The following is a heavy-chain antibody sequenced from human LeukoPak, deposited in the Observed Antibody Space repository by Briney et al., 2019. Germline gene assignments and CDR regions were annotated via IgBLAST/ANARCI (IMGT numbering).Heavy chain of an antibody. CDR1: GGSISSYY. D-gene: IGHD3-22*01. V-gene: IGHV4-59*01. Sequence: SETLSLTCTVSGGSISSYYWSWIRQPPGKGLEWIGYIYYSGSTNYNPSLKSRVTISVDTSKNQFSLKLSSVTAADTAVYYCARVRGGTLYDSSGYYGLGNWFDPCGQGTLVTVSS. J-gene: IGHJ5*02. CDR2: IYYSGST. CDR3: ARVRGGTLYDSSGYYGLGNWFDP.